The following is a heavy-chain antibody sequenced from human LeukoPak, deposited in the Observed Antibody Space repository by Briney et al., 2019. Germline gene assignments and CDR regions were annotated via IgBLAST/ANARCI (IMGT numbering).Heavy chain of an antibody. CDR3: VLSSWDY. V-gene: IGHV3-48*03. J-gene: IGHJ4*02. CDR1: GFTFGNYK. D-gene: IGHD6-13*01. Sequence: PGGSLRLSCAASGFTFGNYKMNWVRQAPGKGLEWVSYIHLTDNTKYYADSVKGRFTVSRDNAKNSLYLQMNSQRAEDTAVYYCVLSSWDYWGQGTLVTVSS. CDR2: IHLTDNTK.